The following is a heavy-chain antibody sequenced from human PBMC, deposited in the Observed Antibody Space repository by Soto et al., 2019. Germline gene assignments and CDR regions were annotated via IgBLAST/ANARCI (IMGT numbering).Heavy chain of an antibody. V-gene: IGHV1-69*02. CDR3: ARRRYCGVDCYNKFYYGMDV. D-gene: IGHD2-21*02. J-gene: IGHJ6*02. CDR2: ITPLLGVT. Sequence: QVQLVQSGAEVRKPGSSVEVSCMASGSTFSSYTVNWVRQAPGQGLEWIGRITPLLGVTHYARRFQGRVTITADRSRKKAYMELTSLTSEDTAVYYCARRRYCGVDCYNKFYYGMDVWGQGTTVTVSS. CDR1: GSTFSSYT.